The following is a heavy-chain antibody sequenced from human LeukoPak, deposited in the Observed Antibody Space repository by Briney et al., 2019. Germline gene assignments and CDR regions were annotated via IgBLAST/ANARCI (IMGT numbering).Heavy chain of an antibody. J-gene: IGHJ4*02. D-gene: IGHD1-20*01. Sequence: PGGSLRLSCAASGFTFSSYAMSWVRQAPGKGLKWVSAISGSGGSTYYADSVKGRFTISRDNSKNTLYLQMNSLRAEDTAVYYCAKAPITGTWGFYYYFDYWGQGTLVTVSA. CDR1: GFTFSSYA. CDR3: AKAPITGTWGFYYYFDY. CDR2: ISGSGGST. V-gene: IGHV3-23*01.